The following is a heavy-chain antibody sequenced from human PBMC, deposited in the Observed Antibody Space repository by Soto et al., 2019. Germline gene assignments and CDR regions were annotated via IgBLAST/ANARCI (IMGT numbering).Heavy chain of an antibody. J-gene: IGHJ5*02. V-gene: IGHV1-46*01. CDR3: ARSQRRGYYYGSGSYYNGYWFDP. CDR2: INPSGGST. D-gene: IGHD3-10*01. Sequence: RASVKVSCKASGYTFTSYYMHWVRQAPGQGLEWMGIINPSGGSTSYAQKFQGRVTMTRDTSTSTVYMELSSLRSEDTAVYYCARSQRRGYYYGSGSYYNGYWFDPWGQGTLVTVSS. CDR1: GYTFTSYY.